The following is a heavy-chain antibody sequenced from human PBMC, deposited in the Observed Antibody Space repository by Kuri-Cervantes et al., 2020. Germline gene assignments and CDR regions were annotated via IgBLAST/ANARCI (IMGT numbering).Heavy chain of an antibody. CDR1: GDSISRNNW. D-gene: IGHD3-22*01. V-gene: IGHV4-4*02. CDR2: ISQSGST. Sequence: SETLSLTCVVSGDSISRNNWWSWVRQPPGKGLEWIGEISQSGSTNYNPSLKSRVTISVDKSKNQFSLKLSSVTAADTAVYYCARSKSSSGYYPKYYFDYWGQGTLVTVSS. CDR3: ARSKSSSGYYPKYYFDY. J-gene: IGHJ4*02.